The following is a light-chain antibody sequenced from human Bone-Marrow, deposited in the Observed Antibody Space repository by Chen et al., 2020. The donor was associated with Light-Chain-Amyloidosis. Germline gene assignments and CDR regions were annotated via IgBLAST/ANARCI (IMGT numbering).Light chain of an antibody. CDR3: QSYQGSSQGV. CDR1: SGSIATNY. V-gene: IGLV6-57*01. CDR2: EDD. Sequence: NFMLTQPHSVSEFPGKTVIISCTRSSGSIATNYVQLYQQRPGSSPTTVIYEDDQRPSGVPDRFAGSIDRSSNSASLTISGLKTEDEADYYCQSYQGSSQGVFGGGTKLTVL. J-gene: IGLJ3*02.